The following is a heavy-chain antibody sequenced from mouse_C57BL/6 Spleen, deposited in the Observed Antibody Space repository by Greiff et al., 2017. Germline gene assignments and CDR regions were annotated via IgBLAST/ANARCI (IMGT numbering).Heavy chain of an antibody. CDR1: GFNIKDYY. CDR3: TTEGIYYGNYVYAMDY. CDR2: IDPEDGDT. J-gene: IGHJ4*01. V-gene: IGHV14-1*01. Sequence: VQLQQSGAELVRPGASVKLSCTASGFNIKDYYMHWVKQRPEQGLEWIGRIDPEDGDTEYAPKFQGKATMNADTSSHTAYLQLSSLTSEDTAVYYCTTEGIYYGNYVYAMDYWGQGTSVTVSS. D-gene: IGHD2-1*01.